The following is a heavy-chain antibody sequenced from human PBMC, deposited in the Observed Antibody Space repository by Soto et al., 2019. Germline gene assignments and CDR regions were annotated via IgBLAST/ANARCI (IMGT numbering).Heavy chain of an antibody. CDR3: AKSKTAYSSGWYIVFDY. Sequence: GGSLRLSCAASGFTFSSYAMSWVRQAPGKGLEWVSAISGSGGSTYYADSVKGRFTISRDNSKNTLYLQMNSLRAEDTAVYYCAKSKTAYSSGWYIVFDYWGQGTLVTVSS. J-gene: IGHJ4*02. CDR1: GFTFSSYA. CDR2: ISGSGGST. V-gene: IGHV3-23*01. D-gene: IGHD6-19*01.